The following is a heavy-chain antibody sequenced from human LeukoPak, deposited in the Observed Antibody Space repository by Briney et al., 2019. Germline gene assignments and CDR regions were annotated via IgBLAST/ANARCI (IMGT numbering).Heavy chain of an antibody. Sequence: GGSLRLSCAASGFTFSSYAMSWVRQAPGKGLEWVSAISVSGGSTYYADSVKGWFTISRDNSKNTLYLQMNSLRDEDTAVYYCARLQLWPSDYYYYYGMDVWGQGTTVTVSS. J-gene: IGHJ6*02. D-gene: IGHD5-18*01. V-gene: IGHV3-23*01. CDR1: GFTFSSYA. CDR3: ARLQLWPSDYYYYYGMDV. CDR2: ISVSGGST.